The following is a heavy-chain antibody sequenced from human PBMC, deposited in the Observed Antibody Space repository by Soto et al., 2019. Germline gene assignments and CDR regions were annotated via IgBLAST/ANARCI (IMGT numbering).Heavy chain of an antibody. V-gene: IGHV3-33*01. CDR3: ARDGRYCGGDCYSYYYYYGMDV. CDR2: IWYDGSNK. D-gene: IGHD2-21*02. J-gene: IGHJ6*02. Sequence: SLRLSCAASGFTFSSYGMHRVRQAPGKGLEWVAVIWYDGSNKYYADSVKGRFTISRDNSKNTLYLQMNSLRAEDTAVYYCARDGRYCGGDCYSYYYYYGMDVWGQGTTVTVSS. CDR1: GFTFSSYG.